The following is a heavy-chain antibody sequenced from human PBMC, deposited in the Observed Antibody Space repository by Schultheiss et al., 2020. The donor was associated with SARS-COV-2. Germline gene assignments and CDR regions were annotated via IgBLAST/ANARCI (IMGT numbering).Heavy chain of an antibody. V-gene: IGHV3-13*01. CDR1: GFTFSSYD. CDR2: IGTAGDT. J-gene: IGHJ4*02. Sequence: GESLKISCAASGFTFSSYDMHWVRQATGKGLEWVSAIGTAGDTYYPGSVKGRFTISRDNAKNSLYLQMNSLRAEDTAVYYCARGGMFDYGFDYWGQGTLVTVSS. CDR3: ARGGMFDYGFDY. D-gene: IGHD3-10*02.